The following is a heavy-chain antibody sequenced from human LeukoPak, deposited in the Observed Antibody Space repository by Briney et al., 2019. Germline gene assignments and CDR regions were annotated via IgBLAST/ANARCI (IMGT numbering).Heavy chain of an antibody. CDR2: INHSGST. V-gene: IGHV4-34*01. Sequence: PSETLSLTCAVYGRSFSGYYWSWIRQPPGKGLEWIGEINHSGSTNYNPSLKSRVTISVDTSQNQFSLKLSSVTAADTAVYYCARGARIFGVVVRRASGFDPWGQGTLVTVSS. J-gene: IGHJ5*02. CDR3: ARGARIFGVVVRRASGFDP. CDR1: GRSFSGYY. D-gene: IGHD3-3*02.